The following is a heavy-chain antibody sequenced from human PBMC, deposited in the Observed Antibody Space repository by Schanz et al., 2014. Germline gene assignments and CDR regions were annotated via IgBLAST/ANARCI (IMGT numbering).Heavy chain of an antibody. Sequence: EVQLAESGGGLAQPGGSLRLSCAASGFTFSSYAMHWVRQAPGKELEYVSTINSNGCSTYYASTVKGRFSISRDNSKMPLSLQIGGLRAEDVSVYYSARGRAVAGTGYFDYWGQGTLVTVSS. V-gene: IGHV3-64*01. CDR3: ARGRAVAGTGYFDY. CDR1: GFTFSSYA. D-gene: IGHD6-19*01. J-gene: IGHJ4*02. CDR2: INSNGCST.